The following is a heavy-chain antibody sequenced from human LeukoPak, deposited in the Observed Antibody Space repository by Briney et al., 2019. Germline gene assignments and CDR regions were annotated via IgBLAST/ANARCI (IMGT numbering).Heavy chain of an antibody. CDR3: ARDGYGSGSLDN. CDR2: IYSGST. V-gene: IGHV4-59*01. Sequence: SETLSLTCSVSGASITSSYWSWIRQTPGKGLEWIGNIYSGSTNYNPSFESRVTVSLDTSKNQFSLRLTSVTAADTALYYCARDGYGSGSLDNWGQGTLVTVSS. J-gene: IGHJ4*02. D-gene: IGHD3-10*01. CDR1: GASITSSY.